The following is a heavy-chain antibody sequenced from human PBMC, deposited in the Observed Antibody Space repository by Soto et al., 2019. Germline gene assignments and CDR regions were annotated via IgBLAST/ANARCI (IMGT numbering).Heavy chain of an antibody. D-gene: IGHD6-6*01. CDR3: ARARYEYSSLGGFDY. Sequence: QVQLVQSGAEVKKPGSSVKVSCKASGGTFSSYAISWVRQAPGQGLEWMGGIIPIFGTANYAQKFQGRVTITADESTSTAYMERSSLRAEDTAGYYCARARYEYSSLGGFDYWGQGTLVTVSS. J-gene: IGHJ4*02. V-gene: IGHV1-69*01. CDR1: GGTFSSYA. CDR2: IIPIFGTA.